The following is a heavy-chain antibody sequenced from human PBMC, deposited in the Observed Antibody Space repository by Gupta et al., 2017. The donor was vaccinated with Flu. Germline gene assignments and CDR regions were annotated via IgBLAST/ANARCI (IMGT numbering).Heavy chain of an antibody. CDR3: TTSSIHLGWFGELLVGGDYYYYMDV. V-gene: IGHV3-15*01. Sequence: EVQLVESGGGLVKPGGSLRLPCAASGFPFSNAWMSWFPQAPGTGLEWVGRIKSKTDGGTTDYAAPVKGRFTISRDDSKNTLYLQMNSLKTEDTAVYYCTTSSIHLGWFGELLVGGDYYYYMDVWGKGTTVTVSS. J-gene: IGHJ6*03. CDR1: GFPFSNAW. D-gene: IGHD3-10*01. CDR2: IKSKTDGGTT.